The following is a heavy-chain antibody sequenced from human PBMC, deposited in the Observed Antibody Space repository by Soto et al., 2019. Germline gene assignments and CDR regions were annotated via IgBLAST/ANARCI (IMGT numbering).Heavy chain of an antibody. CDR2: TCYRSKWYN. Sequence: PSQTLSLTCAISGDSVSSNSAAWNWIRQSPSRGLEWLGRTCYRSKWYNDYAVSVKSRITINPDTSKNQFSLQLNSVTPEDTAVYYCARVKLRPSYSSGWHFWFDPWGQGTLVIVSS. CDR1: GDSVSSNSAA. V-gene: IGHV6-1*01. CDR3: ARVKLRPSYSSGWHFWFDP. D-gene: IGHD6-19*01. J-gene: IGHJ5*02.